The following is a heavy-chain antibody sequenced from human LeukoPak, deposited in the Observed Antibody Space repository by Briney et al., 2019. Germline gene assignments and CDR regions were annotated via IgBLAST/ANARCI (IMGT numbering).Heavy chain of an antibody. D-gene: IGHD3-10*01. CDR2: IYYSGST. CDR3: AKQDYYGSGSYDY. V-gene: IGHV4-39*01. CDR1: GGSISSSSYY. Sequence: SETLSLTCTVSGGSISSSSYYWGWIRQPPGKGLEWIGSIYYSGSTCYNPSLKSRVTISVDTSKNQFSLKLSSVTAADTAVYYCAKQDYYGSGSYDYWGQGTLVTVSS. J-gene: IGHJ4*02.